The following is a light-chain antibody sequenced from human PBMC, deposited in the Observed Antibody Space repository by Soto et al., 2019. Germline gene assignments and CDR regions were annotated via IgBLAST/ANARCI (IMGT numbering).Light chain of an antibody. J-gene: IGKJ4*01. V-gene: IGKV3-11*01. CDR2: DAS. CDR1: EGIGNY. CDR3: QWRSDWPPRLT. Sequence: EVVLTQSPATLSLSPGERATLSSRASEGIGNYLAWYQQKLGQAPKLLIYDASHRAIGIPGRFSGDGSGTDFTLTISSLEPEDFAVYYCQWRSDWPPRLTFGGGTKVEIK.